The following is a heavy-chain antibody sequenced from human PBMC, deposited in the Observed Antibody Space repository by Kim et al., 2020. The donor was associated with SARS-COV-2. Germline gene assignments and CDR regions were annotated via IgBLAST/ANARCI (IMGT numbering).Heavy chain of an antibody. CDR1: GGSFSGYY. V-gene: IGHV4-34*01. CDR3: ARGARITIFRPGVGPNWFDP. J-gene: IGHJ5*02. Sequence: SETLSLTCAVYGGSFSGYYWSWIRQPPGKGLEWIGEINHSGSTNYNPSLKSRVTISVDTSKNQFSLKLSSVTAADTAVYYCARGARITIFRPGVGPNWFDPWGQGTLVTVSS. CDR2: INHSGST. D-gene: IGHD3-9*01.